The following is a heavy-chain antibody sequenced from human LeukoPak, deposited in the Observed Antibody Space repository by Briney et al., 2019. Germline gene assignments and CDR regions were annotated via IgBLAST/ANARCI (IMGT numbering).Heavy chain of an antibody. CDR1: GFTFSNAW. D-gene: IGHD3-10*01. CDR2: IKSKTDGGTT. J-gene: IGHJ4*02. CDR3: TTADNYYGSGSYYKRVDY. V-gene: IGHV3-15*07. Sequence: GRSLRLSCAASGFTFSNAWMNWVRQAPGKGLEWVGRIKSKTDGGTTDYAAPVKGRFTISRDDSKNTLYLQMNSLKTEDTAVYYCTTADNYYGSGSYYKRVDYWGQGTLVTVSS.